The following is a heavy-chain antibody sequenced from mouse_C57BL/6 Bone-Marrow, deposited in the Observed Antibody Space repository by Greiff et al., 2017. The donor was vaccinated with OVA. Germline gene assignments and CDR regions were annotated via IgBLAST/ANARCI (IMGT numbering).Heavy chain of an antibody. J-gene: IGHJ3*01. CDR3: TTFAY. CDR1: GFNIKDDY. Sequence: EVKVEESGAELVRPGASVKLSCTASGFNIKDDYMHWVKPRPEQGLEWIGWIDPENGDTEYASKFQGKATITADTSSNTAYLQLSSLTSEDTAVYYCTTFAYWGQGTLVTVSA. V-gene: IGHV14-4*01. CDR2: IDPENGDT.